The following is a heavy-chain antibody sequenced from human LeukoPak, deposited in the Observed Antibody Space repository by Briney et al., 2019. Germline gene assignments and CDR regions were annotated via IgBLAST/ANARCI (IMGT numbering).Heavy chain of an antibody. CDR2: INGNSGDT. CDR3: ARVFPYDILTGYYNAPFDY. D-gene: IGHD3-9*01. V-gene: IGHV1-2*02. J-gene: IGHJ4*02. CDR1: GFSLTGHY. Sequence: ASVKVSCKGSGFSLTGHYMHWLRQAPGQGLEWMGWINGNSGDTNYAQKFQGRVTMTRDTSISTAYMELSRLRSDDTAVYYCARVFPYDILTGYYNAPFDYWGQGTLVTVSS.